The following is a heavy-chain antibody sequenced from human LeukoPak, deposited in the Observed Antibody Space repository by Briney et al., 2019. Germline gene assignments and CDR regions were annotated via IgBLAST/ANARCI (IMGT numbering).Heavy chain of an antibody. CDR2: ISSDGYTK. CDR3: ARAPRGSYLRYDY. V-gene: IGHV3-30*14. D-gene: IGHD1-26*01. CDR1: GFAFSSYD. Sequence: GGSLRLSCAASGFAFSSYDMHWVRQAPGRGLEWVALISSDGYTKQYADSVKGRFTISRDNSKNTLYLQMNSLRAEDTAVYYCARAPRGSYLRYDYWGQGTLVTVSS. J-gene: IGHJ4*02.